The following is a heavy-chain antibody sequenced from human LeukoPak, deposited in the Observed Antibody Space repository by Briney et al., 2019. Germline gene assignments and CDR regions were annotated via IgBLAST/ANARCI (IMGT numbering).Heavy chain of an antibody. D-gene: IGHD3-10*01. J-gene: IGHJ5*02. Sequence: GASVKVSCKASGYTFTSYGISWVRQAPGQGLEWMGWISAYNGNTNYAQKLQGRVTMTTDTSTSTAYMELRSLRSDDTAVYYCARDPGLWFGEEGLDPWGQGTLVTVSS. CDR1: GYTFTSYG. CDR2: ISAYNGNT. CDR3: ARDPGLWFGEEGLDP. V-gene: IGHV1-18*01.